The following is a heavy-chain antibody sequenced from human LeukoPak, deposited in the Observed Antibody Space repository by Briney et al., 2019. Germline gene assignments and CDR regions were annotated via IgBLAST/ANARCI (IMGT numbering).Heavy chain of an antibody. CDR2: IIPIFGTA. Sequence: SVKVSFKASGGTFSSYAISWVRQAPGQGLEWMGRIIPIFGTANYAQKFQGRVTITTDESTSTAYMELSSLRSEDTAVYYCARGNISSGRLNWFDPWGQGTLVTVSS. CDR1: GGTFSSYA. J-gene: IGHJ5*02. CDR3: ARGNISSGRLNWFDP. D-gene: IGHD6-19*01. V-gene: IGHV1-69*05.